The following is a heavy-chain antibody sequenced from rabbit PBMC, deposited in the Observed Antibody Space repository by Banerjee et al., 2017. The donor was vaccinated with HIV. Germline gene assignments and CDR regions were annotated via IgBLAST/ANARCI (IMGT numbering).Heavy chain of an antibody. D-gene: IGHD1-1*01. Sequence: AKGRFTISKTSSTTVTLQMTSLTAADTATYFCARKDANSGYYSTRLDLWGPGTLVTVS. J-gene: IGHJ3*01. V-gene: IGHV1S40*01. CDR3: ARKDANSGYYSTRLDL.